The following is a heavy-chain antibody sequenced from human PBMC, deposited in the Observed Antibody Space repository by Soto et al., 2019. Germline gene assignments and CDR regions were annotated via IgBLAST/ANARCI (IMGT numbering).Heavy chain of an antibody. D-gene: IGHD2-15*01. J-gene: IGHJ4*01. CDR2: IYYSGST. Sequence: SETLSLTCTVSGGSISSGGYYWSWIRQHPGKGLEWIGYIYYSGSTYYNPSLKSRVTISVDTSKNQFSLKLSSVTAADTAVYYCARDCSGGSRYFDYWDHGTLVTVSS. CDR3: ARDCSGGSRYFDY. CDR1: GGSISSGGYY. V-gene: IGHV4-31*03.